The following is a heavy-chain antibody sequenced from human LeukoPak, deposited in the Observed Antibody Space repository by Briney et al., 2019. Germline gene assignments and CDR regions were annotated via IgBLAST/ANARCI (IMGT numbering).Heavy chain of an antibody. CDR1: AYTLTELS. CDR2: FDPEDGET. J-gene: IGHJ2*01. V-gene: IGHV1-24*01. D-gene: IGHD2-2*01. CDR3: ARGPFFPSDCSSTSCYPVRNWYFDL. Sequence: ASVKVSCKVSAYTLTELSMHWVRQAPGKGLEWMGGFDPEDGETIYAQKFQGRVTMTEDTSTDTAYMELSSLRSDDTAVYYCARGPFFPSDCSSTSCYPVRNWYFDLWGRGTLVTVSS.